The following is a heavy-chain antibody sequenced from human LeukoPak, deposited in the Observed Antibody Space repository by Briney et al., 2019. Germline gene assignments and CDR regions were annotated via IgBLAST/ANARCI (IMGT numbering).Heavy chain of an antibody. Sequence: QTGGSLRLSCAASGFTLSSYEMNWVRQAPGKGLEWVSYISTSGSTIYYADSVKGRFTISRDNAKDSLYLQVSSLRAEDTAVYYCARGNSGTYCPFDNWGQGTLVTVSS. CDR2: ISTSGSTI. J-gene: IGHJ4*02. CDR3: ARGNSGTYCPFDN. CDR1: GFTLSSYE. D-gene: IGHD1-26*01. V-gene: IGHV3-48*03.